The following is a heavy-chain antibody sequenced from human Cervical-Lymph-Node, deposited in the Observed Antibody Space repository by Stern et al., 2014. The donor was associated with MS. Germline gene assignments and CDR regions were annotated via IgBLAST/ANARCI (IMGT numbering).Heavy chain of an antibody. CDR1: GGTFSSYA. CDR2: IIPIFGTA. Sequence: QVQLVQSGAEVKKPGSSVKDSCKASGGTFSSYAISWVRQAPGQGLEWMGGIIPIFGTANYAQKFQGRVTITADESTSTAYMELSSLRSEDTAVYYCARAYNYDSSGYYSGYYYYGMDVWGQGTTVTVSS. V-gene: IGHV1-69*01. J-gene: IGHJ6*02. CDR3: ARAYNYDSSGYYSGYYYYGMDV. D-gene: IGHD3-22*01.